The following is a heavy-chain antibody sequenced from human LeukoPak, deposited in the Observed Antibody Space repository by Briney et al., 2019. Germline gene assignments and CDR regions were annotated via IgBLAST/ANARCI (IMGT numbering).Heavy chain of an antibody. V-gene: IGHV3-30*18. CDR2: ISYDGSNK. CDR1: GFTFSSHG. J-gene: IGHJ4*02. CDR3: AKDFEMATVNYYFDY. Sequence: GGSLRLSCAASGFTFSSHGMHWVRQTPGKGLEWVAVISYDGSNKYYVDSVKGRFTTSRDNSKNTLYLQMNSLRVEDTAVYYCAKDFEMATVNYYFDYWGQGTLVTVSP. D-gene: IGHD5-24*01.